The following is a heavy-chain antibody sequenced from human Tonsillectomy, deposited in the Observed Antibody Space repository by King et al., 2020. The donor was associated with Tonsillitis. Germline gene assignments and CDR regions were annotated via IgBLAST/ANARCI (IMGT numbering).Heavy chain of an antibody. Sequence: VQLVESGGRVVHPGGSLKISCVASGFSFDDYTMHWVRQAPGKGLEWISLTSWDGHATSYADYVMGRFTISRDNDKNSLYLQMNSLRTEVTALYFCARRFWGVVAYSSTVNGVLSVWGQGKTVIVSS. V-gene: IGHV3-43*01. CDR3: ARRFWGVVAYSSTVNGVLSV. CDR1: GFSFDDYT. D-gene: IGHD3-16*01. CDR2: TSWDGHAT. J-gene: IGHJ6*02.